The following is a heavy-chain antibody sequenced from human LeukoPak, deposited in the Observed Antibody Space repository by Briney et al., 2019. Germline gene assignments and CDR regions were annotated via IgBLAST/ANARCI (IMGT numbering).Heavy chain of an antibody. V-gene: IGHV4-59*01. CDR3: ASGSAVAAAGDY. J-gene: IGHJ4*02. CDR2: IYYSGST. D-gene: IGHD6-13*01. Sequence: SETLSLTRTVSGGSISSNYWNWIRQPPGKGLEWIGYIYYSGSTNYNPSLKSRVTISVDTSKNQFSLRLRSVTAADTAVYYCASGSAVAAAGDYWGQGTLVTVSS. CDR1: GGSISSNY.